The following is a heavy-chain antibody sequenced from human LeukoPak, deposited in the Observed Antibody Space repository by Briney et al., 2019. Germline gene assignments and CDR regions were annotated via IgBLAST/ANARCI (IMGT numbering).Heavy chain of an antibody. CDR3: ASRRYSSSWYGAFDY. CDR1: GGSISSSNW. J-gene: IGHJ4*02. Sequence: ASGTLSLTCAVSGGSISSSNWWSWVRQPPGTGLDGNGEIYHSGSTNYNPSLKSRVTISVDKSKNQFSLKLSSVTAADTAVYYCASRRYSSSWYGAFDYWGQGTLVTVSS. V-gene: IGHV4-4*02. CDR2: IYHSGST. D-gene: IGHD6-13*01.